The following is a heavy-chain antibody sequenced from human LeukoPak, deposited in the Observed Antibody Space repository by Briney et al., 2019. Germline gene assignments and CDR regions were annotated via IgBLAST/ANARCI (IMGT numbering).Heavy chain of an antibody. CDR3: ARRSLYCSSTSCYGFDY. D-gene: IGHD2-2*01. CDR1: DGSFSGYY. J-gene: IGHJ4*02. Sequence: SETLSLTCAVYDGSFSGYYWSWIRQPPGKGLEWIGEINHSGSTNYNPSLKSRVTISVDTSKNQFSLKLSSVTAADTAVYYCARRSLYCSSTSCYGFDYWGQGTLVTVSS. CDR2: INHSGST. V-gene: IGHV4-34*01.